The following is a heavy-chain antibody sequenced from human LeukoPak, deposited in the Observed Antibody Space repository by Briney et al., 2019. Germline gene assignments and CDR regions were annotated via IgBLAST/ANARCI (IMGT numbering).Heavy chain of an antibody. CDR2: ISGSGTST. J-gene: IGHJ1*01. V-gene: IGHV3-23*01. D-gene: IGHD3-10*01. CDR3: AKSLDRKSWFVFRH. Sequence: LGGTLLLSCAASGFTFSSYGMSWVRQAPGKGLEWVPGISGSGTSTYYADSVKGRFTTSRDSSKNTVFLQMNSLRAEDTAIYYCAKSLDRKSWFVFRHWGQGTLVAVSS. CDR1: GFTFSSYG.